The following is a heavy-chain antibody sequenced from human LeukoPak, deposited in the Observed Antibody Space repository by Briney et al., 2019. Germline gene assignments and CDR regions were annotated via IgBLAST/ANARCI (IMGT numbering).Heavy chain of an antibody. V-gene: IGHV4-38-2*02. Sequence: SETLSLTCTVSGYSISSGYYWSWIRQPPGKGLEWIGEINHSGSTNYNPSLKSRFTMPVDTSKNQFSLKLSSVTAADTAVYYCARWGKYYDILTGYTQDAFDIWGQGTMVTVSS. CDR3: ARWGKYYDILTGYTQDAFDI. CDR1: GYSISSGYY. CDR2: INHSGST. D-gene: IGHD3-9*01. J-gene: IGHJ3*02.